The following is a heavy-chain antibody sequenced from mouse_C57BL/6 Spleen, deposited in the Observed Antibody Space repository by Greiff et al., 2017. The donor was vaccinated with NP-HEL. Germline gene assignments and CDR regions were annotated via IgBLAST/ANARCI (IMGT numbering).Heavy chain of an antibody. D-gene: IGHD2-2*01. CDR2: ISSGSSTI. CDR3: ARDGYAPFDY. V-gene: IGHV5-17*01. Sequence: DVMLVESGGGLVKPGGSLKLSCAASGFTFSDYGMHWVRQAPEKGLEWVAYISSGSSTIYYADTVKGRFTISRDNAKNTLFLQMTSLRSEDTAMYYCARDGYAPFDYWGQGTTLTVSS. CDR1: GFTFSDYG. J-gene: IGHJ2*01.